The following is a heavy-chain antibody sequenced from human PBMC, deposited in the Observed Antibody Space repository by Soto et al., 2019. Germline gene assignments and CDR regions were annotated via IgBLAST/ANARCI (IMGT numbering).Heavy chain of an antibody. J-gene: IGHJ4*02. CDR2: IYFTGSP. CDR3: TRHSYTHPGIVDY. V-gene: IGHV4-39*01. CDR1: ANSLNNNHHS. Sequence: SQTLPRPCNPSANSLNNNHHSWGRIRQSPGTGLEWIASIYFTGSPQSNPALRSRIAISVDTTKIHFSLQLRSVTAADTAIFYCTRHSYTHPGIVDYWGQGTRVTVSS. D-gene: IGHD3-10*01.